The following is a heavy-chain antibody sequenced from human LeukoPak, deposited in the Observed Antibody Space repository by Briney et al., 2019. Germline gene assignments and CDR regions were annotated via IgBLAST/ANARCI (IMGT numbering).Heavy chain of an antibody. CDR2: TYYRSQWFI. CDR1: GDSVSSDSAA. J-gene: IGHJ4*02. V-gene: IGHV6-1*01. Sequence: SQTLSLTCAISGDSVSSDSAAWNWIRQSPSRGLEWLGRTYYRSQWFIDYAVSVKTRITIKSDTSRNQFSLELNSVTPEGKGVYYCARGSGYYDTGSFSFVDNWGQGTLVTVSS. D-gene: IGHD3-22*01. CDR3: ARGSGYYDTGSFSFVDN.